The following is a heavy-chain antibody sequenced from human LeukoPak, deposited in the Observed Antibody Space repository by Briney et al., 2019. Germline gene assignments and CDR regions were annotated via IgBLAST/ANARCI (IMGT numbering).Heavy chain of an antibody. CDR2: ILGGGGT. CDR1: GFTVSSNY. D-gene: IGHD2-8*02. J-gene: IGHJ4*02. Sequence: GGSLRLSCAASGFTVSSNYMTWVRQAPGKGLEWVSVILGGGGTYYADSVKGRFTISRDNSKNTLYLQMNSLRAEDTAVYYCARGLVLAYYYFESWGQGTLVTVSS. V-gene: IGHV3-66*01. CDR3: ARGLVLAYYYFES.